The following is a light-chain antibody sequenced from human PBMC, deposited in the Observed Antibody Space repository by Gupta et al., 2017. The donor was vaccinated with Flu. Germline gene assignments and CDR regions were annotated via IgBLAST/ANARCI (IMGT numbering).Light chain of an antibody. CDR2: KDS. CDR1: ALPKQY. J-gene: IGLJ7*01. Sequence: SYELTQPPSVSVSPGQTARITCSGDALPKQYAYWYQQKPGQAPGLVIYKDSERPSGIPERFSGSSSGTTVTLTISGVQAEDEADYYCQSADSSCTYNAVFGGGTQLTVL. CDR3: QSADSSCTYNAV. V-gene: IGLV3-25*02.